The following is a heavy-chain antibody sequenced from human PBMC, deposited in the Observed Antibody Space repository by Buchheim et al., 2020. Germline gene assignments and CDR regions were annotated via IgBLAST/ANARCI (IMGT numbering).Heavy chain of an antibody. V-gene: IGHV4-34*01. CDR3: ARARLGRAVGK. Sequence: QVQLQQWGAGLLKPSETLSLTCAVYGGSCSGYYWSWIRQPPGKGLEWIGEINHSGSTNYNPSLKSRVTISIEPSKNQFYLKLSSVTAADTAVYYCARARLGRAVGKWGQGTL. D-gene: IGHD6-19*01. CDR2: INHSGST. J-gene: IGHJ4*02. CDR1: GGSCSGYY.